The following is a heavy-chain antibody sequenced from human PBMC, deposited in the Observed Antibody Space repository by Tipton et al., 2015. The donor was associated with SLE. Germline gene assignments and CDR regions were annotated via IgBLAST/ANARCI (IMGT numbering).Heavy chain of an antibody. J-gene: IGHJ6*02. Sequence: GSLRLSCAASGFTFGSSDMSWVRQAPGKGLEWVSGISGSGDSANYADSVKGRFTISRDNAKNSLYLQMNSLRAEDTALYYCAKGSRGWPFYYYYYGMDVWGQGTTVTVSS. CDR3: AKGSRGWPFYYYYYGMDV. CDR2: ISGSGDSA. CDR1: GFTFGSSD. D-gene: IGHD2-15*01. V-gene: IGHV3-23*01.